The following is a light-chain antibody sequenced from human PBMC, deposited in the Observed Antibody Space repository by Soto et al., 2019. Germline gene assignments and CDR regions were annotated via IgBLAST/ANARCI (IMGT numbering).Light chain of an antibody. V-gene: IGLV2-11*01. Sequence: QSVLTQPRSVSGSPGQSVTISCTGTSSDVGRYNYVSWYQHHPGKAPKLMIYDVSTRPSGVPDRFSGSKSGTTASLTISGLQAEDEADYYCYSYAGRTYVFGTGTKVTVL. J-gene: IGLJ1*01. CDR1: SSDVGRYNY. CDR3: YSYAGRTYV. CDR2: DVS.